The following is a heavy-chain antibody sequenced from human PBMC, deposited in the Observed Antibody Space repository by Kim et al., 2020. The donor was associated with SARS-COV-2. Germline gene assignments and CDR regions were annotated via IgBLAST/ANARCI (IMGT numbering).Heavy chain of an antibody. V-gene: IGHV4-59*08. J-gene: IGHJ4*02. D-gene: IGHD5-18*01. CDR3: ARQLASYGHREFDY. CDR2: IYYSGST. Sequence: SETLSLTCTVSGGSISSYYWSWIRQPPGKGLDWIGYIYYSGSTNYSPSLKSRVTISVDTSKNQFSLKLSSVTAAETGVYYCARQLASYGHREFDYWGQGTLVTVSS. CDR1: GGSISSYY.